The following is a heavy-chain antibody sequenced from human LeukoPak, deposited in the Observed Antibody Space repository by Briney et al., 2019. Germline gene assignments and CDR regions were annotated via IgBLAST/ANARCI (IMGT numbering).Heavy chain of an antibody. CDR1: GFTFSSYS. D-gene: IGHD3-10*01. Sequence: PGGSLRLSCAASGFTFSSYSMNWVRQAPGKGLEWVAFIRYDGSNKYYADSVKGRFTISRDNSKNSLYLLMNSLRDEDTAVYYCAGSSGEWAPHARWGQGTLVTVSS. V-gene: IGHV3-30*02. CDR2: IRYDGSNK. CDR3: AGSSGEWAPHAR. J-gene: IGHJ4*02.